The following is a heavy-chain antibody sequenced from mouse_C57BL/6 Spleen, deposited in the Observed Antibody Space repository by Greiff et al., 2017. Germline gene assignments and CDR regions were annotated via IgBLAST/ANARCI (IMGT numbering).Heavy chain of an antibody. J-gene: IGHJ4*01. CDR3: TRGLGRDAMDY. CDR2: ISSGGDYI. V-gene: IGHV5-9-1*02. Sequence: EVKLVESGEGLVKPGGSLKLSCAASGFTFSSYAMSWVRQTPEKRLEWVAYISSGGDYIYYADTVKGRFTISRDNARNTLYLQMSRLKSEDTAMYYCTRGLGRDAMDYWGQGTSVTVSS. D-gene: IGHD4-1*01. CDR1: GFTFSSYA.